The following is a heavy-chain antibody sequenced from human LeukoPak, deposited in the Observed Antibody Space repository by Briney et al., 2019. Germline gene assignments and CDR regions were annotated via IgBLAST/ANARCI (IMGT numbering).Heavy chain of an antibody. J-gene: IGHJ4*02. CDR1: GGSINDYY. CDR3: ARAPYGDYGFDY. V-gene: IGHV4-59*01. Sequence: SETLSLTCAVSGGSINDYYWSWIRQPPGKGLEWVGYFYHSGRTNYNPSLKSRVTISVDTSKNQFSLKLSSVTAADTAVYYCARAPYGDYGFDYWGQGTLVTVSS. CDR2: FYHSGRT. D-gene: IGHD4-17*01.